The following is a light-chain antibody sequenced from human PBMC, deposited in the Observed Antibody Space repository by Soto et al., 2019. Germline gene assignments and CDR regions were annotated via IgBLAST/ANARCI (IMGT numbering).Light chain of an antibody. CDR1: KSVNNNY. V-gene: IGKV3-20*01. Sequence: EIVLTQSPGTLSLSPGERATLSCRASKSVNNNYLAWYQQKPGQAPRLLIYAAFSRATGIPDRFSGSGSWTHYTLHISRLQPQDFAVYYCWQYGSSLYPFGQGTKLEIK. CDR2: AAF. J-gene: IGKJ2*01. CDR3: WQYGSSLYP.